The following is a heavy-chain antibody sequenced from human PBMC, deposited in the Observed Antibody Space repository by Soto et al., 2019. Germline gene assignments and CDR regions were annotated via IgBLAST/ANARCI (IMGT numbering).Heavy chain of an antibody. J-gene: IGHJ5*02. Sequence: GGSLRLSCAASGFTFSSYSMNWARQAPGKGLEWVSSISSSSSYIYYADSVKGRFTISRDNAKNSLYLQMNSLRAEDTAVYYCARDSPYDILTGYYSSWFDPWGQGTLVTVSS. D-gene: IGHD3-9*01. CDR1: GFTFSSYS. V-gene: IGHV3-21*01. CDR3: ARDSPYDILTGYYSSWFDP. CDR2: ISSSSSYI.